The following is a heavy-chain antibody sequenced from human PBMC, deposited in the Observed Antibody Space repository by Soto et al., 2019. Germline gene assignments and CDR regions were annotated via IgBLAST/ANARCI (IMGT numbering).Heavy chain of an antibody. D-gene: IGHD3-16*01. Sequence: VQLVESGGGVVQPGRSLRLSCAASGFTFSSYAMHWVRQAPGKGLEWVAVISYDGSNKYYADSVKGRFTISRDNSKNTLYLQMNSLRAEDTAVYYCAREGGYAFDIWGQGTMVTVSS. J-gene: IGHJ3*02. CDR3: AREGGYAFDI. V-gene: IGHV3-30-3*01. CDR1: GFTFSSYA. CDR2: ISYDGSNK.